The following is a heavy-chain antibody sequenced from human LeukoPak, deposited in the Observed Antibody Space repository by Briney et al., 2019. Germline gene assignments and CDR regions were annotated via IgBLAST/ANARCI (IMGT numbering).Heavy chain of an antibody. CDR1: GGSISSGDYY. J-gene: IGHJ6*02. CDR3: ARDQTHGMDV. Sequence: SETLSLTCTVSGGSISSGDYYWSWIRQHPGKGLEWIGYIYYSGDTYYNPSLRSRVSISVDTSKNQFSLKLSSVTAADTAMYYCARDQTHGMDVWGQGTTVTVSS. V-gene: IGHV4-31*03. CDR2: IYYSGDT.